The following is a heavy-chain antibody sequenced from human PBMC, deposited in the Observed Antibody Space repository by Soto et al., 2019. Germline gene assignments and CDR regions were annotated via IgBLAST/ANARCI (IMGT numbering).Heavy chain of an antibody. CDR1: C. CDR2: IYSDGRT. J-gene: IGHJ3*02. V-gene: IGHV3-53*01. Sequence: CMNRVRKPPWKGLEWVSIIYSDGRTYYADSVKGRFTISRDNSKDTLYLQMNSLRAEDTAVYYCARAGFVVPAAPSTVGVLDIWGQGTMVTVSS. CDR3: ARAGFVVPAAPSTVGVLDI. D-gene: IGHD2-2*01.